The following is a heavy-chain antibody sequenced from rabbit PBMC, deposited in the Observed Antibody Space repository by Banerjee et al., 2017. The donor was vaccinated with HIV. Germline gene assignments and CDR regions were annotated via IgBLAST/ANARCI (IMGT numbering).Heavy chain of an antibody. J-gene: IGHJ3*01. CDR1: GFVFSSYYM. D-gene: IGHD1-1*01. Sequence: QEQLKESGGGLVQPGGSLKLSCKASGFVFSSYYMSWVRQAPGKGLEWIASINVDSTGITYYASWAKGRFTISKTSSTTVTLQMTSLTAADTATYFCARWGSGWSLSLWGQGTLVTVS. CDR2: INVDSTGIT. V-gene: IGHV1S45*01. CDR3: ARWGSGWSLSL.